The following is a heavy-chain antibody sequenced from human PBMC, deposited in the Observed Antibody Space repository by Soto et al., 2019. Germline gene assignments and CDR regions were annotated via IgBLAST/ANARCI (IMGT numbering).Heavy chain of an antibody. J-gene: IGHJ4*02. CDR1: GFTFSSYA. V-gene: IGHV3-23*01. D-gene: IGHD6-19*01. CDR2: ISGSGGST. CDR3: AKDSRDGTGSGWSHYS. Sequence: EVQLLESGGGLVQPGGSLRISGAASGFTFSSYAMSWVRLAPGKGLEWVSTISGSGGSTYYADSLKGRFTIARDNSKNTLYLQMNSLRAEDTAIYDCAKDSRDGTGSGWSHYSWGQGTLVTVSS.